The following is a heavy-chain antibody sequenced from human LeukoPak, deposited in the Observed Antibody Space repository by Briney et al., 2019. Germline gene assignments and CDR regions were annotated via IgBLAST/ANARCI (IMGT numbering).Heavy chain of an antibody. CDR3: AREDGYGSSWYSDY. J-gene: IGHJ4*02. Sequence: GGSLRLSCAASGFTFSDYYMSWIRQAPGKGLEWVSDISSTSIYTNYADSVKGRFTISRDNAKNSLYLQMNSLRAEDTAVYYCAREDGYGSSWYSDYWGQGTLVTVSS. V-gene: IGHV3-11*05. CDR1: GFTFSDYY. D-gene: IGHD6-13*01. CDR2: ISSTSIYT.